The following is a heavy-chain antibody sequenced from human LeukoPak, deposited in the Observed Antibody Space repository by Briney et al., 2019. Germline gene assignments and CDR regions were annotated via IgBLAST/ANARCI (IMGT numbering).Heavy chain of an antibody. J-gene: IGHJ4*02. CDR3: ASGGDYPDY. Sequence: SETLSLTCTVSGGSISSSSYYWGWIRQPPGKGLEWIGSIYYSGSTYYNPSLKSRVTISVDTSKNQFSLKLSSVTAADTAVYYCASGGDYPDYWGQGTLVTVSS. CDR2: IYYSGST. CDR1: GGSISSSSYY. V-gene: IGHV4-39*07. D-gene: IGHD3-16*01.